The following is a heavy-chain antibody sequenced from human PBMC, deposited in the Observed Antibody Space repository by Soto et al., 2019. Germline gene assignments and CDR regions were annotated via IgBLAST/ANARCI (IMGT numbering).Heavy chain of an antibody. Sequence: QVQLQESGPGLVKPSQTLSLTCTVSGGSISSGGYYWSWIRQHPGKGLEWIGSIYYSGSTYYNPSLQSPLTLSVDTSKNQFSLKLTSVTAAYTAVYYSARRELHWGQGTLVTVSS. V-gene: IGHV4-31*01. CDR1: GGSISSGGYY. J-gene: IGHJ4*02. CDR2: IYYSGST. D-gene: IGHD1-26*01. CDR3: ARRELH.